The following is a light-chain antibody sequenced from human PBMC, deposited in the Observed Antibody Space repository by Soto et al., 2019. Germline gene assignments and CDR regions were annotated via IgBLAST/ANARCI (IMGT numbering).Light chain of an antibody. J-gene: IGLJ2*01. CDR1: SSNIGNNY. Sequence: QSVLTQPPSVSAAPGQKVTISCFGSSSNIGNNYVSWYQQLPGTAPKLLLYDNNMRPSGIPDRFSGSKSGTSATLGITGLQTGDEADYYCGTWDNSLSAVVLGGGTKLTVL. CDR3: GTWDNSLSAVV. V-gene: IGLV1-51*01. CDR2: DNN.